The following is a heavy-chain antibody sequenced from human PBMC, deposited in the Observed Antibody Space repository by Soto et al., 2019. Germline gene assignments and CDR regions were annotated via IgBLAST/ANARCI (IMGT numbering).Heavy chain of an antibody. Sequence: PSETLSLTCTVSGGSISSYYWSWIRQPPGKGLEWIGYIYYSGSTNYNPSLKSRVTISVDTSKNQFSLKLSSVTAADTAVYYCARQDRGYSGYDYRRPFDYWGQGTLVTVSS. CDR2: IYYSGST. V-gene: IGHV4-59*08. D-gene: IGHD5-12*01. J-gene: IGHJ4*02. CDR1: GGSISSYY. CDR3: ARQDRGYSGYDYRRPFDY.